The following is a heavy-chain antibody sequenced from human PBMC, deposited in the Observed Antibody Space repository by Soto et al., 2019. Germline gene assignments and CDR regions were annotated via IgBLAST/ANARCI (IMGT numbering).Heavy chain of an antibody. CDR3: ARDCSGGSCYSAVDY. Sequence: SVKVSFKASGGTFSSCAISWVRQAPGQGREWMGGIIPIFGTANYAQKFQGRVTITADKSTSTAYMELSSLRSEDTAVHYCARDCSGGSCYSAVDYWGQGTLVTVSS. CDR1: GGTFSSCA. D-gene: IGHD2-15*01. CDR2: IIPIFGTA. V-gene: IGHV1-69*06. J-gene: IGHJ4*02.